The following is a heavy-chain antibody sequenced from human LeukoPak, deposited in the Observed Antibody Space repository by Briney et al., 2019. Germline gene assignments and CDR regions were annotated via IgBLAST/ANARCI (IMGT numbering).Heavy chain of an antibody. D-gene: IGHD5-24*01. CDR3: ARGGWLQFPRREALDY. V-gene: IGHV4-34*01. CDR1: GASIGSYY. J-gene: IGHJ4*02. CDR2: INHSGST. Sequence: PSETLSLTCTVSGASIGSYYWSWIRQPPGKGLEWIGEINHSGSTNYNPSLKSRVTISVDTSKNQFSLKLSSVTAADTAVYYCARGGWLQFPRREALDYWGQGTLVTVSS.